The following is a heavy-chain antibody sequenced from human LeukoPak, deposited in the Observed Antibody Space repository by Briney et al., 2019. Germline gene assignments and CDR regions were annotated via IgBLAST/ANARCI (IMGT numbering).Heavy chain of an antibody. CDR3: ARGSPVADDY. J-gene: IGHJ4*02. D-gene: IGHD6-19*01. Sequence: SETLSLTCTVSGASITSGGYYWSWIRQPPGKGLEWIGEINHSGSTNYNPSLKSRVTISVDTSKNQFSLKLSSVTAADTAVYYCARGSPVADDYWGQGTLVTVSS. V-gene: IGHV4-34*01. CDR2: INHSGST. CDR1: GASITSGGYY.